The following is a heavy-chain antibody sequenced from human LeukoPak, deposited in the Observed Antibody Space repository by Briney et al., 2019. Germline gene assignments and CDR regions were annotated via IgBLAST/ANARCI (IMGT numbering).Heavy chain of an antibody. V-gene: IGHV4-59*08. CDR3: ARRQAVHISGWSWGPKKKANEYGLDV. J-gene: IGHJ6*01. D-gene: IGHD6-13*01. CDR2: IDYTGST. Sequence: SETLSLTCTVSGGSINDAYWSWIRQSPGRGLEWIGYIDYTGSTNYHPSLRGRVTISLATSKKQFSLTLSSVTAADTAVYYGARRQAVHISGWSWGPKKKANEYGLDVWGQGTTVTVSS. CDR1: GGSINDAY.